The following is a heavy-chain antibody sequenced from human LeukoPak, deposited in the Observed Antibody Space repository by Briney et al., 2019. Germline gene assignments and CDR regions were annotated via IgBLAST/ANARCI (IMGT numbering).Heavy chain of an antibody. D-gene: IGHD5-24*01. CDR3: ARERSGRWLQSDPFDP. Sequence: ASVKVSCKASGYTFTSYDINWVRQATGQGLEWMGWMNPNSGNTGYAQKFQGRVTMTRDTSTSTVYMELSSLRSEDTAVYYCARERSGRWLQSDPFDPWGQGTLVTVSS. J-gene: IGHJ5*02. V-gene: IGHV1-8*02. CDR2: MNPNSGNT. CDR1: GYTFTSYD.